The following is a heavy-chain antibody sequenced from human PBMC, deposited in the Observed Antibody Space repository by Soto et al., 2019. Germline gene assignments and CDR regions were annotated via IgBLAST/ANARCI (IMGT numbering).Heavy chain of an antibody. D-gene: IGHD6-13*01. CDR1: GYTFTSYG. Sequence: ASVKVSCKASGYTFTSYGISWVRQAPGQGLEWMGWISAYNGNTNYAQKLQGRVTMTTDTSTSTAYMELRSLRSDDTAVYYCARIRSYSSSWRTDASDIWGQGTMVTVSS. J-gene: IGHJ3*02. CDR3: ARIRSYSSSWRTDASDI. V-gene: IGHV1-18*01. CDR2: ISAYNGNT.